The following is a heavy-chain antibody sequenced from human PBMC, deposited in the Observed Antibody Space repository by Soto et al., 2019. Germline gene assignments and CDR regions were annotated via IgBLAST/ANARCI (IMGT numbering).Heavy chain of an antibody. CDR3: ALRFLEWYGSEGWFDP. CDR2: IYPGDSDT. Sequence: EVQLVQSGAEVKKPGESLKISCKGSGYSFTSYWIGWVRQMPGKGLEWMGIIYPGDSDTRYSPSFQGQVTISADKSISTAYLQWSSLKASDTAMYYCALRFLEWYGSEGWFDPWGQGTLVTVSS. J-gene: IGHJ5*02. V-gene: IGHV5-51*03. D-gene: IGHD3-3*01. CDR1: GYSFTSYW.